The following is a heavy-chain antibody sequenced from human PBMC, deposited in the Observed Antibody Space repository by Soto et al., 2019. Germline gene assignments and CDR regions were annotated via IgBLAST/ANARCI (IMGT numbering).Heavy chain of an antibody. V-gene: IGHV4-34*01. CDR2: INHSGST. J-gene: IGHJ6*02. CDR3: AGYSTSPNGGMDV. D-gene: IGHD6-13*01. Sequence: NPSETLSLTCAVYGGSFSGYYWSWIRQPPGKGLEWIGEINHSGSTNYNPSLKSRVTISVDTSKNQFSLKLSSVTAADTAVYYCAGYSTSPNGGMDVWGQGTTVTVSS. CDR1: GGSFSGYY.